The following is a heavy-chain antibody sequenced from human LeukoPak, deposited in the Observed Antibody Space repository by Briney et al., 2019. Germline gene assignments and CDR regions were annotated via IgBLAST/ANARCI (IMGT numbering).Heavy chain of an antibody. CDR3: ARALAYCGGDCYSHDAFDI. V-gene: IGHV5-51*01. CDR2: IYPGDSDT. CDR1: GYRFTNYW. J-gene: IGHJ3*02. D-gene: IGHD2-21*02. Sequence: GESLKISCKGFGYRFTNYWIGWVRQMPGKGLEWMGIIYPGDSDTRYSPSFQGQVTISADKSISTAYLQWSSLEASDTAMYYCARALAYCGGDCYSHDAFDIWGQGTMVTVSS.